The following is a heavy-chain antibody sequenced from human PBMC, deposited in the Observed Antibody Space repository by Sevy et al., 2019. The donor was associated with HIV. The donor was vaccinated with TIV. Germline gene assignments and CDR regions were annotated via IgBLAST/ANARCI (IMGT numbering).Heavy chain of an antibody. Sequence: GWSLRLSCAASGFTFSTYAMSWVRQAPGKGLEWVSVISGSGGDTYYAESVKGRFTISRDNSKNTRYLQMNSLRAEDTAVYYCAKDAYYYDGSGYSMSQWYYGMDVWGQGTTVTVSS. D-gene: IGHD3-22*01. V-gene: IGHV3-23*01. CDR3: AKDAYYYDGSGYSMSQWYYGMDV. CDR1: GFTFSTYA. CDR2: ISGSGGDT. J-gene: IGHJ6*02.